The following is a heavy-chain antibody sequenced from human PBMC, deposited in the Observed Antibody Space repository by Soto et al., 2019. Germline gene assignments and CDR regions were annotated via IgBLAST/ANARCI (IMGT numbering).Heavy chain of an antibody. CDR2: ISSSSSTV. D-gene: IGHD6-19*01. V-gene: IGHV3-48*02. J-gene: IGHJ5*02. Sequence: PGGSLRLSCAASGFTFSSYSMNWVRQAPGKGLEWVSYISSSSSTVYYADSVKGRFTISRDNAKNSLYLQMNSLRDEDTAVYYCAREVGIAVADLNWFDPWGQGTLVTVSS. CDR1: GFTFSSYS. CDR3: AREVGIAVADLNWFDP.